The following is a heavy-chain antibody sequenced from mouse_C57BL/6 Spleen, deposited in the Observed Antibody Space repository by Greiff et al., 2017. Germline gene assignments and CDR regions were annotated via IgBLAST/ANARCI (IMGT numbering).Heavy chain of an antibody. D-gene: IGHD1-1*01. CDR1: GYTFTDYE. Sequence: QVQLQQSGAELVRPGASVTLSCKASGYTFTDYEMHWVKQTPVHGLEWIGAIDPETGGTAYNQKFKGKAILTADKSSSTAYMELRSLTSEDSAVYYCTRSGFTTVVAPYFDYWGQGTTLTVSS. CDR2: IDPETGGT. J-gene: IGHJ2*01. V-gene: IGHV1-15*01. CDR3: TRSGFTTVVAPYFDY.